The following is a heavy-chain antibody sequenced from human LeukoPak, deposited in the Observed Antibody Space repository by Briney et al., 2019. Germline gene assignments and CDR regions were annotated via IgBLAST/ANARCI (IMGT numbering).Heavy chain of an antibody. J-gene: IGHJ4*02. V-gene: IGHV3-23*01. CDR2: ISGSGGST. D-gene: IGHD4-17*01. Sequence: GGSLRLSCAASGFTFSSYAMSWIRQAPGKGLEWVSAISGSGGSTYYADSVEGRFTISRDNSKNTLYLQMNGLRAEDTALYYCARDNGAGDYWGQGTLVTVSS. CDR1: GFTFSSYA. CDR3: ARDNGAGDY.